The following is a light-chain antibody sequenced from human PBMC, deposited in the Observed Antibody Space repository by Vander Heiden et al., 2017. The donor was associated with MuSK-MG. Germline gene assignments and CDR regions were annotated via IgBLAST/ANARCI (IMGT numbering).Light chain of an antibody. V-gene: IGLV2-8*01. CDR2: FVN. CDR1: SNDVGGYNY. CDR3: TSYGGSDNLV. Sequence: QSVLPQLPSASGSPGESVTISCTGTSNDVGGYNYVSWYQHHPGKAPRLLIYFVNKRHAGVPDRFSASKSGTRASLTVSGRKPEDDADYYYTSYGGSDNLVFGGGTRLTVL. J-gene: IGLJ2*01.